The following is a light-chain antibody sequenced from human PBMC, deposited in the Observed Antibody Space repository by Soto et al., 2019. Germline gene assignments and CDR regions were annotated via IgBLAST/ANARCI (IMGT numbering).Light chain of an antibody. CDR1: QTVSSNS. Sequence: EIVLTQSPGTLSLSPGERATLSCRASQTVSSNSLAWYLQKPGQAPRLLIYDASRRATGIPDRFSGSGSGTDFTLTISSLEPEDFAVYYCQQYGSTPRTLGQGTKVDIK. J-gene: IGKJ1*01. CDR3: QQYGSTPRT. V-gene: IGKV3-20*01. CDR2: DAS.